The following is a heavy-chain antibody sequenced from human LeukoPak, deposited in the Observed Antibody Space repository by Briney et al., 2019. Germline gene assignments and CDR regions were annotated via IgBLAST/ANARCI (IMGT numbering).Heavy chain of an antibody. CDR3: ARPAQDIIVVPSAPDY. CDR2: LNPNTGAT. CDR1: GYTFTDYY. J-gene: IGHJ4*02. D-gene: IGHD2-2*01. V-gene: IGHV1-2*06. Sequence: ASVKVSCKASGYTFTDYYMHWVRQAPGQGPEWMGRLNPNTGATDYAQKFQGRVTMTRDTSMRTAYMELSRLRSDDTAVYHCARPAQDIIVVPSAPDYWGQGTLVTVSS.